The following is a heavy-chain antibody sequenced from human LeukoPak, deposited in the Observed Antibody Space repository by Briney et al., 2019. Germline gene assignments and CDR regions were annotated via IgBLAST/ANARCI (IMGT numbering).Heavy chain of an antibody. CDR3: ARDRYYYDSSGYYERPNWFDP. Sequence: EASVKVSCKASGGTFSSYAISWVRQAPGQGLEWKGGIIPIFGTANYAQKFQGRVTITADESTSTAYMELSSLRSEDTAVYYCARDRYYYDSSGYYERPNWFDPWGQGTLVTVSS. D-gene: IGHD3-22*01. CDR2: IIPIFGTA. CDR1: GGTFSSYA. V-gene: IGHV1-69*13. J-gene: IGHJ5*02.